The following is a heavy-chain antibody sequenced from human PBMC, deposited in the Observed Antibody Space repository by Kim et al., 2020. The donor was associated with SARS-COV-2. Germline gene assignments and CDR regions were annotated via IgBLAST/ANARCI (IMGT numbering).Heavy chain of an antibody. V-gene: IGHV3-23*01. CDR2: ICDSGGST. D-gene: IGHD3-10*01. Sequence: GGSLRLSCAASGFTFSSYAMSWVRQAPGKGLEWVSAICDSGGSTYYADSVKGRFTISRDNSKNTLYLQMNSLRAEDTAVYYCAKGLLLSFGELIATSDYWGQGALVTVSS. CDR1: GFTFSSYA. CDR3: AKGLLLSFGELIATSDY. J-gene: IGHJ4*02.